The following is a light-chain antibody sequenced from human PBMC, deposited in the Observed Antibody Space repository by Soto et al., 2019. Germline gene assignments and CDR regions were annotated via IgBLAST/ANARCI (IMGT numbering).Light chain of an antibody. V-gene: IGKV3-15*01. J-gene: IGKJ1*01. Sequence: EIVLTHSPGTLSLSPCERATLSFSASQSVSSSYLAWYQQKPGQAPRLLIYGASTRAIGVPARFSGSGSGTEFTLTISSLQPEDFAVYYCQQYKNWPPWTFGQGTKVDIK. CDR1: QSVSSSY. CDR3: QQYKNWPPWT. CDR2: GAS.